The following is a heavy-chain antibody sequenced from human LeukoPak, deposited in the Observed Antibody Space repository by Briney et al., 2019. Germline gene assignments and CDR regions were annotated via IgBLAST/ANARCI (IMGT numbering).Heavy chain of an antibody. J-gene: IGHJ4*02. CDR1: GGSFSGYY. D-gene: IGHD3-10*01. CDR3: ARGKYGSGSYYSPNPYYFDY. Sequence: SETRSLTCAVYGGSFSGYYWSWIRQPPGKGLEWIGEINHSGSTNYNPSLKSRVTISVDTSKNQFSLKLSSVTAADTAVYYCARGKYGSGSYYSPNPYYFDYWGQGTLVTVSS. CDR2: INHSGST. V-gene: IGHV4-34*01.